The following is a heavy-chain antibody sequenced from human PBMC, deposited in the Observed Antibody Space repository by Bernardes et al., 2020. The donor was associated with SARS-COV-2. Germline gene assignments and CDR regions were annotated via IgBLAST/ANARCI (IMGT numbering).Heavy chain of an antibody. D-gene: IGHD1-1*01. CDR1: GYTFTMYT. Sequence: ASVKVSCKTSGYTFTMYTIPWVRQAPGQGLEWMGWISTYNGDTKISQKFQDRVSMTTDASTNTAYMELRSLRADDTAAYYCARDRGSVKTGFDHWGQGTQVTVSS. V-gene: IGHV1-18*04. CDR2: ISTYNGDT. CDR3: ARDRGSVKTGFDH. J-gene: IGHJ4*02.